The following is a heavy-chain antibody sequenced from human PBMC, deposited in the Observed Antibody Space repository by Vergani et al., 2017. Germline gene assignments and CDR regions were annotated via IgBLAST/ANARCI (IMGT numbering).Heavy chain of an antibody. CDR1: GGTFSNYA. CDR2: IIPIFGTA. D-gene: IGHD3-22*01. V-gene: IGHV1-69*12. CDR3: AKLGYYDSSGYCLPHCDY. J-gene: IGHJ4*02. Sequence: QVQLVQSGAEVKKPGSSVKVSCKTSGGTFSNYAISWVRQAPGQGLEWMGGIIPIFGTANYAQKFQGRVTITADGSTSAAYMELKSLRSEDTAVHYCAKLGYYDSSGYCLPHCDYWGQGTLVTVSS.